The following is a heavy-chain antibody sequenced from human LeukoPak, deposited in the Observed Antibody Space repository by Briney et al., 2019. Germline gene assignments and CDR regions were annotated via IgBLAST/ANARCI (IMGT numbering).Heavy chain of an antibody. Sequence: GGSLRLSCAASGFTFSSYSMHWVRQAPGKGLVWVSRINSDGSSTSYADSVKGRFTISRDNAKNTLYLQMNSLRAEDTAVYYCAREPRRDGFSYYDSFDIWGQGTMVTVSS. CDR1: GFTFSSYS. CDR2: INSDGSST. J-gene: IGHJ3*02. V-gene: IGHV3-74*01. D-gene: IGHD5-24*01. CDR3: AREPRRDGFSYYDSFDI.